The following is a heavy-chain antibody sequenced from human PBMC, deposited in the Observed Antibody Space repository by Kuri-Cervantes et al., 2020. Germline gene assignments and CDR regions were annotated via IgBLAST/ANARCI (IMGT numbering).Heavy chain of an antibody. J-gene: IGHJ4*02. V-gene: IGHV4-34*01. CDR3: AKVKITSGHFDY. CDR2: INHSGST. D-gene: IGHD3-10*01. CDR1: GGSFSGYY. Sequence: GSRRPSCAVDGGSFSGYYCSWIRQPPGKGLEWIGEINHSGSTNYNPSLKSRVTISVDTSKSQFSLKLSSVTAADTAVYYCAKVKITSGHFDYWGQGTLVTVSS.